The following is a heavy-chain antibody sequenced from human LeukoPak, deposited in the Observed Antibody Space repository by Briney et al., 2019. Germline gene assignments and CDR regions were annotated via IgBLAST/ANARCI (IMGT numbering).Heavy chain of an antibody. CDR3: ARGLGRAFDY. CDR2: IYYSGST. CDR1: GGSISSSSYY. V-gene: IGHV4-39*07. Sequence: PSETLSLTCTVSGGSISSSSYYWGWIRQPPGKGLEWIGSIYYSGSTNYNPSLKSRVTISVDTSKNQFSLKLSSVTAADTAVYYCARGLGRAFDYWGQGTLVTVSS. J-gene: IGHJ4*02.